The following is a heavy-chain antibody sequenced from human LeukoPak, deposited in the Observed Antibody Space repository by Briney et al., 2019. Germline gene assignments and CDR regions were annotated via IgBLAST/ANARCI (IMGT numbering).Heavy chain of an antibody. CDR2: INPKNGDT. Sequence: ASVKVSCKASGYTFTGYYIHWVRQAPGQGLEWMGWINPKNGDTNYAQRFQGGLTMTVDTTISTAYMELSRLRSDDTAVYYCARDYHFLGKGVAAKQGTDFWGHGTLVTVSS. CDR1: GYTFTGYY. V-gene: IGHV1-2*02. D-gene: IGHD3-3*01. J-gene: IGHJ4*01. CDR3: ARDYHFLGKGVAAKQGTDF.